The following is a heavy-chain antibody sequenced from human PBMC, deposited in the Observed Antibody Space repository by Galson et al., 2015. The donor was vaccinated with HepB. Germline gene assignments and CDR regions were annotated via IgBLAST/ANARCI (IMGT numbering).Heavy chain of an antibody. CDR2: ISYDGSNK. J-gene: IGHJ3*02. Sequence: SLRLSCAASGFTFSSYGMHWVRQAPGKGLEWVAVISYDGSNKYYADSVKSRFTISRDNSKNTLYLQMNSLRAEDTAVYYCANRDVEWELHRDAFDIWGQGTMVTVSS. V-gene: IGHV3-30*18. CDR1: GFTFSSYG. CDR3: ANRDVEWELHRDAFDI. D-gene: IGHD1-26*01.